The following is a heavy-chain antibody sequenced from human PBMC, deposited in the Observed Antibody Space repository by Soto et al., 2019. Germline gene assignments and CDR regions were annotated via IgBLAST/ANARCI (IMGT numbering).Heavy chain of an antibody. CDR2: ISAYNGNT. D-gene: IGHD2-2*01. CDR1: GYTFTSYG. CDR3: ARDQVVGSSTTRGYYYYYMDV. V-gene: IGHV1-18*01. J-gene: IGHJ6*03. Sequence: ASVKVSCKASGYTFTSYGISLVRQAPGQGLEWMGWISAYNGNTNYAQKLQGRVTMTTDTSTSTAYMELRSLRSDDTAVYYCARDQVVGSSTTRGYYYYYMDVWGKGTTVTVSS.